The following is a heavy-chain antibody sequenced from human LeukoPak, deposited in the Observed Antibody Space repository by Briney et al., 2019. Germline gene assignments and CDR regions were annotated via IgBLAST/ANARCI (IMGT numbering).Heavy chain of an antibody. CDR2: TYHRSKWYN. D-gene: IGHD5-12*01. J-gene: IGHJ6*02. CDR3: ARDLRYSGYEGYYGMDV. Sequence: QSHTLSLTCAVSGDSVSSNSAAWNWIRQSPSRGLEWLGRTYHRSKWYNDYAVSVKSRITINPDTSKNQFSLQLNSVTPEDTAVYYCARDLRYSGYEGYYGMDVWGQGTTVTVSS. V-gene: IGHV6-1*01. CDR1: GDSVSSNSAA.